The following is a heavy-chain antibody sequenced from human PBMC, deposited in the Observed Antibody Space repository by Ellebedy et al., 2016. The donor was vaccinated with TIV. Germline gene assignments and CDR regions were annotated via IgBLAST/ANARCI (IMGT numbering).Heavy chain of an antibody. CDR2: MSGSGNTT. CDR1: GFTFRKYA. D-gene: IGHD2-8*01. J-gene: IGHJ4*02. CDR3: AKSVVGVNQRVYDH. V-gene: IGHV3-23*01. Sequence: GESLKISCATSGFTFRKYAMSWVRQAPGKGLECVSAMSGSGNTTYYSDSVEGRFTISRDNSKNTLYLQTNGLRAEDAALYYYAKSVVGVNQRVYDHWGQGTLVTVSS.